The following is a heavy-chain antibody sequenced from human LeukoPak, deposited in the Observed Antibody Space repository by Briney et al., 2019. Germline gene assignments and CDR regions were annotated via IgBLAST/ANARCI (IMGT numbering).Heavy chain of an antibody. CDR2: INSNGGST. Sequence: GGTLRLSCAASGFTFSSYAVNWVRQAAGKGLEWVSAINSNGGSTYYADSAKGRFTISRDNSKNTLYLQMNSLRAEDTAVYYCAKGPLPRIDYWGQGTLVTVSS. CDR3: AKGPLPRIDY. V-gene: IGHV3-23*01. CDR1: GFTFSSYA. J-gene: IGHJ4*02.